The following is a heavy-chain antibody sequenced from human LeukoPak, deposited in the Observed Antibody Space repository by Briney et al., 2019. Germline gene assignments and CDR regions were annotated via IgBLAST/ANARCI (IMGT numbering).Heavy chain of an antibody. J-gene: IGHJ6*02. V-gene: IGHV3-11*04. CDR3: ARDRPDYYGMDV. Sequence: PGGSLRLSCAASGFTFSDYYMSWIRQAPGKGLEWVSYISSSGSTIYYADSVKGRFTISRDNSKNTLYLQMNSLRAEDTAVYYCARDRPDYYGMDVWGQGTTVTVSS. CDR2: ISSSGSTI. CDR1: GFTFSDYY.